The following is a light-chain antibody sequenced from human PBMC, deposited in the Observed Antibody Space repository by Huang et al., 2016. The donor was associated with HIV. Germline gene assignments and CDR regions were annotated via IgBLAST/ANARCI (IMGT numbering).Light chain of an antibody. V-gene: IGKV1-39*01. Sequence: DIQMTQSPSSLSASVGDRVTITCRASESISNYLSCYQLKPGRAPNLLIYSASSLQNGVPSMFSGSGSGTDFTLTISSLQPEDFATYSCQQNYITPQTFGPGTKVE. J-gene: IGKJ1*01. CDR1: ESISNY. CDR3: QQNYITPQT. CDR2: SAS.